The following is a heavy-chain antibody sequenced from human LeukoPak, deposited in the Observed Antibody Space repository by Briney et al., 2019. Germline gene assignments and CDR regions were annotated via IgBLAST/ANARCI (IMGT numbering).Heavy chain of an antibody. CDR2: IHHSGST. Sequence: SETLSLTCTVSGGSISTYYWSWIRQPPGKGLEWIWTIHHSGSTNYNPSLKSRVTISVDTSKNQFSLKLSSVTAADTAVYYCARVYGSGSYYYGMDVWGQGTTVTVSS. V-gene: IGHV4-59*12. CDR1: GGSISTYY. J-gene: IGHJ6*02. CDR3: ARVYGSGSYYYGMDV. D-gene: IGHD3-10*01.